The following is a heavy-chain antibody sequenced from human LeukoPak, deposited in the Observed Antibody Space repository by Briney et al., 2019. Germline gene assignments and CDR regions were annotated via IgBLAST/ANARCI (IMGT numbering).Heavy chain of an antibody. V-gene: IGHV1-18*01. CDR1: GYTFTSYG. CDR3: ARVNRCSSTSCYTGDFDY. J-gene: IGHJ4*02. D-gene: IGHD2-2*02. Sequence: GASVKVSCKASGYTFTSYGISWVRQAPGQGLEWMGWNSAYNGNTNYAQKLQGRVTMTTDTSTSTAYMELRSLRSDDTAVYYCARVNRCSSTSCYTGDFDYWGQGTLVTVSS. CDR2: NSAYNGNT.